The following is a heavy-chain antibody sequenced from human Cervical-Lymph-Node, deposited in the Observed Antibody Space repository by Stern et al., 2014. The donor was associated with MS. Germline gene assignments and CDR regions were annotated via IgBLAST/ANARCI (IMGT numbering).Heavy chain of an antibody. CDR1: GITFSQSA. CDR2: VGGFNGDT. V-gene: IGHV1-58*03. Sequence: QLVQSGPEVKKPGTSVKVSCKASGITFSQSAVQWLRQARGQRLEWIGWVGGFNGDTNYAQSFQERVTITRDMSTSTVYMELRSLRSEDTAVYYCASERYTYYDDQRPPGGFGPWGQGTLVTVSS. J-gene: IGHJ5*02. CDR3: ASERYTYYDDQRPPGGFGP. D-gene: IGHD5-18*01.